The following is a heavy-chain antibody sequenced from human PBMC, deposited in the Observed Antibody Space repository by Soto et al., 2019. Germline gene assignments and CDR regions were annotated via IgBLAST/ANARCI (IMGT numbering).Heavy chain of an antibody. CDR3: ARGRLSSGWYALKLPYYYYYMDV. Sequence: QVQLVESGGGLVKPGGSLRLSCAASGFTFSDYYMSWIRQAPGKGLEWVSYISSSGSTIYYADSVKGRFTISRDNAKNSLYLQMNSLRAEDTAVYYCARGRLSSGWYALKLPYYYYYMDVWGKGTTVTVSS. J-gene: IGHJ6*03. CDR1: GFTFSDYY. CDR2: ISSSGSTI. V-gene: IGHV3-11*01. D-gene: IGHD6-19*01.